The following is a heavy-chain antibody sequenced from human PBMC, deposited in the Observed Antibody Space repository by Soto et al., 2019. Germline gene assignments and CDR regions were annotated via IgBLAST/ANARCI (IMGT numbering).Heavy chain of an antibody. D-gene: IGHD6-25*01. CDR3: ARESSSGCHDY. Sequence: QVQLVQSGAEVKKPGASVKVSCKASGYTFTSYGISWVRQAPGQGLEWMGWISAYNGNTNYAQKRQGRVTMTTDTAPSTAYMELRRLRSDDTAVYYCARESSSGCHDYWGQGTLVPVSS. J-gene: IGHJ4*02. CDR2: ISAYNGNT. V-gene: IGHV1-18*01. CDR1: GYTFTSYG.